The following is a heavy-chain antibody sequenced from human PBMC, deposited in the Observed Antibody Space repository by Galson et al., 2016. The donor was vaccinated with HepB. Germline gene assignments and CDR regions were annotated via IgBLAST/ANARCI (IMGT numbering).Heavy chain of an antibody. D-gene: IGHD3-16*01. Sequence: SETLSLTCTVSGDSITSRNYYWGWIRQTPGKGLEWIGSGGSPHYNPSLKSRVTISMDTSKAQLSLKMRSVTAADTAVYYCARAQIKAPVWGAFDVWGQGTMVTVSP. CDR1: GDSITSRNYY. CDR2: GGSP. CDR3: ARAQIKAPVWGAFDV. V-gene: IGHV4-39*07. J-gene: IGHJ3*01.